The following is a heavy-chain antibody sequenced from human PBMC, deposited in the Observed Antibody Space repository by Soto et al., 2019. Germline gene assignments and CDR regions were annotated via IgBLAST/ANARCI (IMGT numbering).Heavy chain of an antibody. Sequence: QLQLQESGPGLVKPSETLSLTCTVSGGSISSSSYYWGWIRQPPGKGLEWIGSIYSTGSTYYNPSLKSRVTISADTSKNQFSLKLSSVTVADTAVYYCARGVWSYYGCDYWGQGTLVTVSS. CDR1: GGSISSSSYY. CDR3: ARGVWSYYGCDY. J-gene: IGHJ4*02. D-gene: IGHD3-10*01. CDR2: IYSTGST. V-gene: IGHV4-39*01.